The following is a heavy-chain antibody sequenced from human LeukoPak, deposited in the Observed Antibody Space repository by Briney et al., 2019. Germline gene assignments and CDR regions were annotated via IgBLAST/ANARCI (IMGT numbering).Heavy chain of an antibody. J-gene: IGHJ6*03. CDR2: INPNSGDT. D-gene: IGHD6-13*01. V-gene: IGHV1-2*06. Sequence: ASVKVSCKASGYTFTDYYIHWARQAPGQGLEWMGRINPNSGDTNYAQNFQGRVTMTRDTSINTAYMELTRLTSDDTAVFYCASGAAAGSYYYYMDVWGKGTTVTVSS. CDR1: GYTFTDYY. CDR3: ASGAAAGSYYYYMDV.